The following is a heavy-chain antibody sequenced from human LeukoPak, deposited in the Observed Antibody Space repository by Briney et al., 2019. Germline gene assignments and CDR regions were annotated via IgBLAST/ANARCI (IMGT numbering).Heavy chain of an antibody. J-gene: IGHJ4*02. CDR1: GVSIFSYY. Sequence: SETLSLTCTVSGVSIFSYYWNWIRQPPGQGLEWIGYIHYSGTTNYNPSLKSRVTISVDTSKNQFSLKLSSVTAADTAVYYCARYSGSYEPFDYWGQGTLVTVSS. CDR3: ARYSGSYEPFDY. V-gene: IGHV4-59*12. D-gene: IGHD1-26*01. CDR2: IHYSGTT.